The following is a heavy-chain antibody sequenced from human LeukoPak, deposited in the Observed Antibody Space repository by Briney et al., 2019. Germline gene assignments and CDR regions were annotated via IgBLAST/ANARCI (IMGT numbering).Heavy chain of an antibody. V-gene: IGHV4-30-2*01. J-gene: IGHJ4*02. Sequence: SETLSLTCAVSGGSISSGGYSWSWIRQPPGKGLEWIGYIYHSGSTYYNPSLKSRVTISVDRSKNQFSLKLSSVTAADTAVYYCARDLSGYYDYWGQGTLVTVSS. CDR2: IYHSGST. CDR3: ARDLSGYYDY. CDR1: GGSISSGGYS. D-gene: IGHD3-22*01.